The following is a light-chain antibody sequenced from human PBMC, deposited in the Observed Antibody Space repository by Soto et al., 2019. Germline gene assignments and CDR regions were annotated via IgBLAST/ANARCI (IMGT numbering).Light chain of an antibody. V-gene: IGLV4-69*01. J-gene: IGLJ2*01. CDR2: LNSDGSH. CDR1: SGHSSYA. Sequence: QPVLTQSPSASASLGASVKLTCTLSSGHSSYAIAWHQQQPEKGPRYLMKLNSDGSHTKGDGIPDRFSGSSSGAERYLTISSLQSEDEADYYRQTWGTDIKGVFGGGTKLTVL. CDR3: QTWGTDIKGV.